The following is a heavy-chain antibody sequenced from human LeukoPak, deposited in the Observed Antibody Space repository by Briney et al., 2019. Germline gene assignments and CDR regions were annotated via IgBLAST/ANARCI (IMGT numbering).Heavy chain of an antibody. D-gene: IGHD2-15*01. CDR2: IRYDGSNK. V-gene: IGHV3-30*02. J-gene: IGHJ4*02. Sequence: GGSLRLSCAASGFTFSSYGMHWVRQAPGKGLEWVAFIRYDGSNKYYADSVKGRFTISRDNSKNTLYLQMNSLRAEDTAVYYCVSPIGEAGGTTSRWGQGTLVTVSS. CDR1: GFTFSSYG. CDR3: VSPIGEAGGTTSR.